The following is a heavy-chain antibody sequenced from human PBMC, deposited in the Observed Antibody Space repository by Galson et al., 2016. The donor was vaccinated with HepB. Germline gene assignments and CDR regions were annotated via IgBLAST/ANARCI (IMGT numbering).Heavy chain of an antibody. CDR1: GYTFSNYP. V-gene: IGHV1-3*01. Sequence: SVKVSCKASGYTFSNYPMHWVRQAPGQRLEWMGWINAGNGDTQYSQKFQGRVAITRDTTARTVYMELSSLRSEDTAVYFCARDRIWEATTARFLKDHYFDYWGRGTLVTVS. CDR3: ARDRIWEATTARFLKDHYFDY. D-gene: IGHD1-1*01. J-gene: IGHJ4*02. CDR2: INAGNGDT.